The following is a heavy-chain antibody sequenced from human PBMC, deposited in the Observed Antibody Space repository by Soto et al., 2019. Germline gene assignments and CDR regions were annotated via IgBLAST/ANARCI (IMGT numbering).Heavy chain of an antibody. D-gene: IGHD3-22*01. J-gene: IGHJ5*02. CDR3: AKSRTYYYDSSGSDWFDP. Sequence: PGGSLRLSCAASGFTFSSYAMSWVRQAPGKGLEWVSAISGSGGSTYYADSVKGRFTISRDNSKNTLYLQMNSLRAEDTAVYYCAKSRTYYYDSSGSDWFDPWRQGTLVTVSS. CDR2: ISGSGGST. CDR1: GFTFSSYA. V-gene: IGHV3-23*01.